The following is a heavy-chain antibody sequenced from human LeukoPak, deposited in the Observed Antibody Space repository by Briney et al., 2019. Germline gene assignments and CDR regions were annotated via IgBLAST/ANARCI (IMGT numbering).Heavy chain of an antibody. CDR2: IFYSGSA. D-gene: IGHD2-21*01. J-gene: IGHJ3*02. Sequence: SSETLSVSCTVSGGSISSSSFYWGWIRQPPGKGLQWIGHIFYSGSAYYSPSLKSRVTISVDTSQNQFSLKLTSVTAADTAVYYCARLGCGGAFDIWGQGTMVTVSS. CDR1: GGSISSSSFY. CDR3: ARLGCGGAFDI. V-gene: IGHV4-39*01.